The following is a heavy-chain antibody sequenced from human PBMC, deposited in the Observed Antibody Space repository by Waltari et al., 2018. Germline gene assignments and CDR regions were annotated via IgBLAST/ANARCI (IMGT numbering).Heavy chain of an antibody. CDR2: IYHSGST. J-gene: IGHJ5*02. D-gene: IGHD6-6*01. CDR3: ARHSEYSSSGWFDP. CDR1: GYSISSGYY. Sequence: QVQLQESGPGLVKPSETLSLTCAVSGYSISSGYYWGWIRQPPGKGLEWIGSIYHSGSTDYNPSRKSRVTIAVDTSKNQFSLKLSSVTAADTAVYYCARHSEYSSSGWFDPWGQGTLVTVSS. V-gene: IGHV4-38-2*01.